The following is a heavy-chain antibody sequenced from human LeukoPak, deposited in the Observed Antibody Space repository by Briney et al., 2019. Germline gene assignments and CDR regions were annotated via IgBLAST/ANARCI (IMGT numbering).Heavy chain of an antibody. CDR2: IYTGDSET. V-gene: IGHV5-51*01. CDR1: GYSFTSYW. CDR3: ARPPTGASGYDSSGYYYGGGVL. D-gene: IGHD3-22*01. Sequence: ESLKISCKASGYSFTSYWIGWVRQVPGEGLAWMGIIYTGDSETRYSPSFQGQVTISADKSISTAYLQWSSLKASDTAMYYCARPPTGASGYDSSGYYYGGGVLWGQGTLVTVSS. J-gene: IGHJ4*02.